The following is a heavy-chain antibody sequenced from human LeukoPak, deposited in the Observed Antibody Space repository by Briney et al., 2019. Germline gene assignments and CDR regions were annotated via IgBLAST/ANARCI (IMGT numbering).Heavy chain of an antibody. CDR1: GYSFTSYW. J-gene: IGHJ3*02. CDR2: IYPGDSDP. D-gene: IGHD3-10*01. Sequence: GESLKISCKGSGYSFTSYWIGWVRQMPGKGLEWKGIIYPGDSDPRYSPSFQGQVPISADKSIRTAYLQWSSLKASDTAMYDCARLEDRRGWFGEFPVGAFDIWGEGTMVTVSS. CDR3: ARLEDRRGWFGEFPVGAFDI. V-gene: IGHV5-51*01.